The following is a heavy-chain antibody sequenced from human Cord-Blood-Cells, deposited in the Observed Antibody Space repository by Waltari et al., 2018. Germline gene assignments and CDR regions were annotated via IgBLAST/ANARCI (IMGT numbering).Heavy chain of an antibody. Sequence: QVPLPESGSGLVKPAETLSLTPGVSVYSIISGYYWGWVRQPPGKGREWIGSINHSGNTYYNPSLKSRVTISVDTSKNQFFLKLSSVTAADTAGYYCARDYCSSTSCYDYWGQGTLVTVSS. J-gene: IGHJ4*02. V-gene: IGHV4-38-2*02. CDR3: ARDYCSSTSCYDY. D-gene: IGHD2-2*01. CDR2: INHSGNT. CDR1: VYSIISGYY.